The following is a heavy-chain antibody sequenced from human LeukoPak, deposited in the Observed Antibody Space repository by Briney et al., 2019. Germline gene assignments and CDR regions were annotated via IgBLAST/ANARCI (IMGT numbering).Heavy chain of an antibody. D-gene: IGHD3-10*01. V-gene: IGHV3-23*01. CDR2: IIGSGGST. Sequence: GSLSLSCAASGFTFSSYAMSWVRQAPGEGLEWVSAIIGSGGSTYYADSVKGRFTISRDNSKNTLYLQMNSLRAEDTAVYYCAKDGELLWFGESSHYPYYFDYWGQGTLVTVSS. CDR3: AKDGELLWFGESSHYPYYFDY. CDR1: GFTFSSYA. J-gene: IGHJ4*02.